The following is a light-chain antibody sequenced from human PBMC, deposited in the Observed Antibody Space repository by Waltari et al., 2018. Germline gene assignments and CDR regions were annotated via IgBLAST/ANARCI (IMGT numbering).Light chain of an antibody. CDR2: AAS. Sequence: DIQLTQSPSSLSASLGDRVTIICRSSQSISSHLNWYQQKPGKAPNLLIYAASNLQSGAPSRVSGSGSGTDFTLTISSLQPEDFATYHCQQTYSSPFGQGTKLDI. J-gene: IGKJ2*01. V-gene: IGKV1-39*01. CDR3: QQTYSSP. CDR1: QSISSH.